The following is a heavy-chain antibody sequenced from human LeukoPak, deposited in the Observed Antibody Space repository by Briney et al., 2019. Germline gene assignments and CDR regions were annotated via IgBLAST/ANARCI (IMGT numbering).Heavy chain of an antibody. CDR1: GGSISSGDYY. D-gene: IGHD6-19*01. Sequence: PSETLSLTCTVSGGSISSGDYYWSWIRQPPGKGLEWIGYIYYSGSTYYNPSLKSRVTISVDTSKNQFSLKLSSVTAADTAVYYCARGGYSSGPVDYWGRGTLVTVSS. CDR3: ARGGYSSGPVDY. J-gene: IGHJ2*01. V-gene: IGHV4-30-4*01. CDR2: IYYSGST.